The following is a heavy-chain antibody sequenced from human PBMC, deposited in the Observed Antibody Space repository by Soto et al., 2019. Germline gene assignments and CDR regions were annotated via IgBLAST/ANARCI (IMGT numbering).Heavy chain of an antibody. CDR3: ARVVDLTHYYRRGGWFDP. CDR2: IYYSGST. D-gene: IGHD3-10*02. J-gene: IGHJ5*02. Sequence: PSETLSLTCTVSGGSISSGGYYWSWIRQHPGKGLEWIGYIYYSGSTYYNPSLKSRVTISVDTSKNQFSLKLSSVTAADTAVYYCARVVDLTHYYRRGGWFDPWGQGNLVTVSS. V-gene: IGHV4-31*03. CDR1: GGSISSGGYY.